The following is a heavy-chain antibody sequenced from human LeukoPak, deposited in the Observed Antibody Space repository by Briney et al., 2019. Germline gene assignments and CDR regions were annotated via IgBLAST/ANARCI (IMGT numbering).Heavy chain of an antibody. CDR2: ISGSGGST. CDR1: GFTFSSYA. D-gene: IGHD5-18*01. V-gene: IGHV3-23*01. Sequence: GGCLRLSCAASGFTFSSYAMSWVRQAPGKGLEWVSAISGSGGSTYYADSVKGRFTISRDNSKNTLYLQMNSLRAEDTAVYYCAKIGPRIQLWTADYWGQGTLVTLSS. CDR3: AKIGPRIQLWTADY. J-gene: IGHJ4*02.